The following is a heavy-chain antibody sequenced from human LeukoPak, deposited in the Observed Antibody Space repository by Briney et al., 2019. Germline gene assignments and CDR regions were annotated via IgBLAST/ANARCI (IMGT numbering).Heavy chain of an antibody. Sequence: SETLSLTCTVSGGSITNNNYYWDWIRQPPGKGLEWIGYIHYSGSTKYNPSLKSRVTISVDTSKNQFSLKLSSVTAADTAVYYCARWYSSGWAFDYWGQGTLVTVSS. CDR3: ARWYSSGWAFDY. J-gene: IGHJ4*02. CDR2: IHYSGST. D-gene: IGHD6-19*01. CDR1: GGSITNNNYY. V-gene: IGHV4-61*05.